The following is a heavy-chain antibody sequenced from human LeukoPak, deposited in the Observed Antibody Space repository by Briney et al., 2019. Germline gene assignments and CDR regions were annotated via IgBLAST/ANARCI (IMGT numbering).Heavy chain of an antibody. D-gene: IGHD6-13*01. CDR1: GFTFSSYG. CDR2: ISYDGSNK. V-gene: IGHV3-30*18. CDR3: AKDWAAAAFDI. J-gene: IGHJ3*02. Sequence: GGSLRLSCAASGFTFSSYGMHWVRQAPGKGLEWVAVISYDGSNKYYADSVKGRFTISRDNSKNTLYLQMNSLRAEDTAVYYCAKDWAAAAFDIWGQGTMVTVSS.